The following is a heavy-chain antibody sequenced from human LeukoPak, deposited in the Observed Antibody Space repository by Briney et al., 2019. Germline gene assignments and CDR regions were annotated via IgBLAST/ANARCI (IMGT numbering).Heavy chain of an antibody. Sequence: SETLSLTCAVYGGSFSGYYWSWIRQPPGKGLEWIGEINHSGSTNYNPSLKSRVTISVDTSKNQFSLKLSSVTAADTAVYYCARANNFWSGYYGGDAFDIWGQGTMVTVSS. CDR1: GGSFSGYY. CDR3: ARANNFWSGYYGGDAFDI. D-gene: IGHD3-3*01. CDR2: INHSGST. V-gene: IGHV4-34*01. J-gene: IGHJ3*02.